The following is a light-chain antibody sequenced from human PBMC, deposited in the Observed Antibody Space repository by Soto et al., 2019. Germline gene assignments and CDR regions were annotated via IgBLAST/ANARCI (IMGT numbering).Light chain of an antibody. V-gene: IGKV1-39*01. CDR2: AAS. J-gene: IGKJ4*01. CDR3: QQLRMYPST. CDR1: RSISSY. Sequence: IQVTQSPSSLSASVGDRVTLTCRASRSISSYLNWYQQKPGRAPKLLIYAASSLHSGVPSRFIGSGSGTDFALTITSLQAEDFATYYCQQLRMYPSTFGGGTKVDIK.